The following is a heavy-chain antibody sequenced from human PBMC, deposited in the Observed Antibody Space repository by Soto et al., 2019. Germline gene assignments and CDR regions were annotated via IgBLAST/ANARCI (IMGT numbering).Heavy chain of an antibody. V-gene: IGHV1-2*02. D-gene: IGHD3-10*01. J-gene: IGHJ6*02. CDR3: ARDGNYYGSGSYYSGRRYYYYGMDV. Sequence: ASVKVSCKASGYTFTGYYMHWVRQAPGQGLEWMGWINPNSGGTNYAQKLQGRVTMTRDTSISTAYMELSRLRSDDTAVYYCARDGNYYGSGSYYSGRRYYYYGMDVWGQGTTVTVSS. CDR1: GYTFTGYY. CDR2: INPNSGGT.